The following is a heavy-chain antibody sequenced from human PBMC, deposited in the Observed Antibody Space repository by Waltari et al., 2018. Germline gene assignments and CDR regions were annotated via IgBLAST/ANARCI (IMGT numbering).Heavy chain of an antibody. J-gene: IGHJ4*02. Sequence: QVQLQESGPGLVKPSATLSLTCTVSGGSISSYYWSWIRQPPGKGLEWIGYIYYSGSTNYNPSLKSRVTISVDTSKNQFSLKLSSVTAADTAVYYCARGSGGGSSGWYDYWGQGTLVTVSS. CDR3: ARGSGGGSSGWYDY. D-gene: IGHD6-19*01. V-gene: IGHV4-59*01. CDR1: GGSISSYY. CDR2: IYYSGST.